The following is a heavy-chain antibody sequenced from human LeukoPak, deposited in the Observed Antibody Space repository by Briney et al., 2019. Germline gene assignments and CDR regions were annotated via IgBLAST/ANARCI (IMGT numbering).Heavy chain of an antibody. CDR2: ISSSSSYI. V-gene: IGHV3-21*01. CDR1: GFTFSSYS. D-gene: IGHD2-8*01. Sequence: GGSLRLSFAASGFTFSSYSMNWVRQAPGKGLEWVSSISSSSSYIYYADSVKGRFTISRDNAKNSLYLQMNSLRAEDTAVYYCAREDSYEQGAFDIWGQGTMVTVSS. CDR3: AREDSYEQGAFDI. J-gene: IGHJ3*02.